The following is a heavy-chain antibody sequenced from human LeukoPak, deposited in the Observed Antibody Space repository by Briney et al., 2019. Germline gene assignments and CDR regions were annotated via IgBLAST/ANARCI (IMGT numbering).Heavy chain of an antibody. J-gene: IGHJ4*02. CDR3: AAMGLVVPAAIFAI. Sequence: ASVKVSCKASGYTFTAYYIHWVRQAPGQGLEWMGRINPNNGGTDSAQKFQGRVTMTRDTSISTAYMELSRLTSDDTAVYYCAAMGLVVPAAIFAIWGQGTLVTVSS. V-gene: IGHV1-2*02. CDR2: INPNNGGT. D-gene: IGHD2-2*01. CDR1: GYTFTAYY.